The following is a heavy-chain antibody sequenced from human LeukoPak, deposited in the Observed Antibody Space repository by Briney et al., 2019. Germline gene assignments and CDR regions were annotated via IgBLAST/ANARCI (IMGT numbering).Heavy chain of an antibody. CDR3: ARVDIKVNTGAFDI. D-gene: IGHD5-12*01. CDR2: IYYSGST. CDR1: GGSISTYF. V-gene: IGHV4-59*12. J-gene: IGHJ3*02. Sequence: SETLSLTCTVSGGSISTYFWSWIRQPPGKGLEWIGYIYYSGSTNYNPSLKSRVTISLDTSKNQFSLKLSSVTAADTAVYYCARVDIKVNTGAFDIWGQGTMVTVSS.